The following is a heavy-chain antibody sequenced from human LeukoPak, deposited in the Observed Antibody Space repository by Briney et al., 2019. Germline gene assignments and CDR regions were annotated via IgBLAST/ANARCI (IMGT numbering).Heavy chain of an antibody. D-gene: IGHD3-22*01. CDR3: ARGRTHYYDSNGYSDY. J-gene: IGHJ4*02. CDR2: ISSSSSYI. Sequence: GGSLRLSCAASGFTFSSYSMNWVRQAPGRGLEWVSSISSSSSYIYCADSVKGRFTISRDNAKNSLYLQMNSLRAEDTAVYYCARGRTHYYDSNGYSDYWGQGTLVTVSS. CDR1: GFTFSSYS. V-gene: IGHV3-21*01.